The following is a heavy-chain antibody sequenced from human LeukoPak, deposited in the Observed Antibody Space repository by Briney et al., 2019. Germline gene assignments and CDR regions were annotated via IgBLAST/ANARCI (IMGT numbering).Heavy chain of an antibody. CDR1: GGTFSSYA. J-gene: IGHJ5*02. Sequence: ASVKVSCKASGGTFSSYAISWVRQAPGQGLEWMGWINPNSGGTNYAQKFQCRVTMTRDTSISTAYMELSRLRSDDTAVYYCARGRLAAAVYWFDPWGQGTLVTVSS. CDR2: INPNSGGT. CDR3: ARGRLAAAVYWFDP. V-gene: IGHV1-2*02. D-gene: IGHD6-13*01.